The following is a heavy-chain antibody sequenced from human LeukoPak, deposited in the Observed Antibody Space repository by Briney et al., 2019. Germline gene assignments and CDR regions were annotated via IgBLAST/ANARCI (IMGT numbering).Heavy chain of an antibody. CDR3: ARGIKHSSSWYWDY. J-gene: IGHJ4*02. V-gene: IGHV4-4*02. Sequence: PSETLSLTCAVSGGSISSSNWWSWVRQPPGKGLEWIGEIYHSGSTNYNPSLKSRVTISVDKSKNQFSLKLSSVTAADTAVYYCARGIKHSSSWYWDYWGQGTLVTVSS. CDR1: GGSISSSNW. D-gene: IGHD6-13*01. CDR2: IYHSGST.